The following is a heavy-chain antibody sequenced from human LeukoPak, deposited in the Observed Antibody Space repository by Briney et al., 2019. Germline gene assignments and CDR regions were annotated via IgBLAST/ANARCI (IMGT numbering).Heavy chain of an antibody. D-gene: IGHD2-21*01. Sequence: PSQTLSLTCTVSGGSISSGSYYWSWIRQPAGKGLEWIGRIYTSGSTNYNPSLKSRVTISVDTSKNQFSLKLSSVTAADTAVYYCARGGAYGWFDPWGQGTLVTVSS. CDR1: GGSISSGSYY. CDR3: ARGGAYGWFDP. J-gene: IGHJ5*02. V-gene: IGHV4-61*02. CDR2: IYTSGST.